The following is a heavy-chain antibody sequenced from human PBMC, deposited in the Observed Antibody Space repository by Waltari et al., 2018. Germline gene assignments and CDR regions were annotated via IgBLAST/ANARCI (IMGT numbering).Heavy chain of an antibody. CDR2: IYSGGST. V-gene: IGHV3-53*01. J-gene: IGHJ3*02. Sequence: EVQLVESGGGLIQPGGSLRLSCAASGFTVRSNYMSWVRQDPGKGLGWVSVIYSGGSTYYADSVKGRFTISRDNSKNTLYLQMNSLRAEDTAVYYCARDIVYYDSSGYHAFDIWGQGTMVTVSS. CDR3: ARDIVYYDSSGYHAFDI. CDR1: GFTVRSNY. D-gene: IGHD3-22*01.